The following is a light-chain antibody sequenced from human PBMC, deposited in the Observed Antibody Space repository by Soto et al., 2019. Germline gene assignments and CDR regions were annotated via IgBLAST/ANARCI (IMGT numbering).Light chain of an antibody. V-gene: IGLV2-14*03. CDR1: SSDIGAYAY. J-gene: IGLJ2*01. CDR3: GSQTRSNSVI. Sequence: QSALTQPAAVSGSPGQSIAISCTVTSSDIGAYAYVSWYQQHPGKIPKLIVFDVNYLPSGVSSRFSGSKSGNTASMTIAGLQAEDDAAYYCGSQTRSNSVICGGGTTLTVL. CDR2: DVN.